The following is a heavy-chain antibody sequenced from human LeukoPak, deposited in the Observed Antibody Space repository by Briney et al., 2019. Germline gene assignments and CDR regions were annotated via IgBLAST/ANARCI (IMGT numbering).Heavy chain of an antibody. CDR1: GYTFTSYG. J-gene: IGHJ5*02. V-gene: IGHV1-18*01. CDR3: ARFITMVRGVIISNWFDP. D-gene: IGHD3-10*01. CDR2: ISAYNGNT. Sequence: GASVKVSCKASGYTFTSYGISWVRQAPGQGLEWMGWISAYNGNTNYAQKFQGRVTITADESTSTAYMELSSLRSEDTAVYYCARFITMVRGVIISNWFDPWGQGTLVTVSS.